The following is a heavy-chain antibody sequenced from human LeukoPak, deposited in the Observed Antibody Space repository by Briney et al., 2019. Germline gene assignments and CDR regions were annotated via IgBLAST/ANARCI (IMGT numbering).Heavy chain of an antibody. CDR1: GLAVSTSV. J-gene: IGHJ4*02. CDR3: AKVGVRINSGDY. V-gene: IGHV3-23*01. Sequence: GGSLRLSCATSGLAVSTSVIYWFRQAPGKGPEWVSDIKDADAKPSYADSVKGRFTISRDNSKDTVYLEMNSLRAEDTALYYCAKVGVRINSGDYWGQGTLVTVSS. D-gene: IGHD3-10*01. CDR2: IKDADAKP.